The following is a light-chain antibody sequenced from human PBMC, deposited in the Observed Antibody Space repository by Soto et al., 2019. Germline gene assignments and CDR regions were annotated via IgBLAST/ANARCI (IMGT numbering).Light chain of an antibody. CDR1: SSDVGSYNR. J-gene: IGLJ2*01. CDR3: SSYTSSSTLV. CDR2: EVS. V-gene: IGLV2-18*02. Sequence: QSALTQPPSVSGSPGQSVTISCTGTSSDVGSYNRVSWYQQPPGTAPKLMIFEVSNRPSGVPDRFSASKSGNTASLTISGHQAEDEADYYCSSYTSSSTLVFGGGTKVTVL.